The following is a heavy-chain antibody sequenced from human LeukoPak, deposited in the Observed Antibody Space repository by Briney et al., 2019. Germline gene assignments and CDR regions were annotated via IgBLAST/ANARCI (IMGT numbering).Heavy chain of an antibody. CDR2: INPNSGGT. J-gene: IGHJ4*02. D-gene: IGHD3-22*01. Sequence: ASVKVSYKASGYTFTSYYMHWVRQAPGQGLEWMGWINPNSGGTNYAQKFQGRVTMTRDTSISTAYMELSRLRSDDTAVYYCARARTYYYDSSGYYYAFDYWGQGTLVTVSS. CDR3: ARARTYYYDSSGYYYAFDY. CDR1: GYTFTSYY. V-gene: IGHV1-2*02.